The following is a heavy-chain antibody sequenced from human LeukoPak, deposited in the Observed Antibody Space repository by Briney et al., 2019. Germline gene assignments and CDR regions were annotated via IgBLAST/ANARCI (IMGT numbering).Heavy chain of an antibody. D-gene: IGHD2-2*01. V-gene: IGHV1-2*02. CDR3: ARTTAGGHCSNTNCPGPWYFDY. CDR2: INLNSGDT. Sequence: ASVTVSCTASGYTFTGYYMHWVRQAPGQGLEWLGWINLNSGDTTYAQLFQGRVTMTRDTSISTAYMELSSLRSDDTAVYYCARTTAGGHCSNTNCPGPWYFDYWGQGTLVTVSS. CDR1: GYTFTGYY. J-gene: IGHJ4*02.